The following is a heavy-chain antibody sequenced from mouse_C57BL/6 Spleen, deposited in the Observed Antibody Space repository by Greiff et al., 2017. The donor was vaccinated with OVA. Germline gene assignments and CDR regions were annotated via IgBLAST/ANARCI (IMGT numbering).Heavy chain of an antibody. CDR3: AREGTEYYFDY. D-gene: IGHD3-3*01. Sequence: VQLQQSGAELARPGASVKLSCKASGYTFTSYGISWVKQRTGQGLEWIGEIYPRSGNTYYNEKFKGKATRTADKSSSTAYMELRSLTSEDSTVYFCAREGTEYYFDYWGQGTTLTVSS. CDR1: GYTFTSYG. V-gene: IGHV1-81*01. J-gene: IGHJ2*01. CDR2: IYPRSGNT.